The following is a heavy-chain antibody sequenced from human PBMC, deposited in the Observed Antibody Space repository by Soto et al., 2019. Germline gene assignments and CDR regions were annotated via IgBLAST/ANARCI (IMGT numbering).Heavy chain of an antibody. CDR1: GYTFTSYG. CDR2: ISAYNGNT. J-gene: IGHJ4*02. CDR3: ARDPGDGAVAGQIFDY. D-gene: IGHD6-19*01. V-gene: IGHV1-18*01. Sequence: GASVKVSCKASGYTFTSYGISWVRQAPGQGLEWMGWISAYNGNTNYAQKLQGRVTMTTDTSTSTAYMELRSLRSDDTAVYYCARDPGDGAVAGQIFDYWGQGTLVTVSS.